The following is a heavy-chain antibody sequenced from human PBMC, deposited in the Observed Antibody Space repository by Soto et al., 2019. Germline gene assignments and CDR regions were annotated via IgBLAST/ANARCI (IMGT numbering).Heavy chain of an antibody. CDR1: GGSFSGYY. CDR2: INHSGST. Sequence: QVQLQQWGAGLLKPSETLSLTCAVYGGSFSGYYWSWIRQPPGKGLVWIGEINHSGSTNYNPSLKSRVTISVDTSKNQFSLKLSSVTAADTAVYYCARGRLNYDYVWGSYRTACFDYWGQGTLVTVSS. D-gene: IGHD3-16*02. CDR3: ARGRLNYDYVWGSYRTACFDY. J-gene: IGHJ4*02. V-gene: IGHV4-34*01.